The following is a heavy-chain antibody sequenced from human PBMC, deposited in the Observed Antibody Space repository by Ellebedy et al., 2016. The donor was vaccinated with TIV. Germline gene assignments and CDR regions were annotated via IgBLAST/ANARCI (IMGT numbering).Heavy chain of an antibody. CDR1: GGSFSGYY. CDR2: INHSGST. Sequence: MPSETLSLTCAVYGGSFSGYYWTWIRQPPGKGLEWIGEINHSGSTTYNPSLKSRVTLSVDTSRNRFSLKLSSVTAADTAVYYCARSTTVTTASYEYWGQGTLVTVSS. CDR3: ARSTTVTTASYEY. J-gene: IGHJ4*02. V-gene: IGHV4-34*01. D-gene: IGHD4-17*01.